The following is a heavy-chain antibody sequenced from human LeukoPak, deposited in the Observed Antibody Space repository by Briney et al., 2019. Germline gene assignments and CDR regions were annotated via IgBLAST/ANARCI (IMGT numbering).Heavy chain of an antibody. D-gene: IGHD3-22*01. CDR2: ISYDGSNK. J-gene: IGHJ4*02. Sequence: GRSLRLSCAASGFTFSSYAMHWVRQAPGKGLEWVAVISYDGSNKYYADSVKGRFTISRDNSKNSLYLQMNSLRAEDTAVYYCAREKDYYDSSGILFYWGQGTLVTVSS. CDR1: GFTFSSYA. V-gene: IGHV3-30*04. CDR3: AREKDYYDSSGILFY.